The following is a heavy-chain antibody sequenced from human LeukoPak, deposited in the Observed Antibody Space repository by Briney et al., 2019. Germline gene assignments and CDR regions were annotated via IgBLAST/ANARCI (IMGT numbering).Heavy chain of an antibody. Sequence: TSETLSLTCAVYGGSFSGYYWSWIRQPPGKGLEWIGEINHSGSTNYNPSLKSRVTISVDTSKNQFSLKLSSVTAADTAVYYCARAMVRGLSNPFDSWGQGTLVTVSS. CDR2: INHSGST. V-gene: IGHV4-34*01. CDR3: ARAMVRGLSNPFDS. CDR1: GGSFSGYY. J-gene: IGHJ4*02. D-gene: IGHD3-10*01.